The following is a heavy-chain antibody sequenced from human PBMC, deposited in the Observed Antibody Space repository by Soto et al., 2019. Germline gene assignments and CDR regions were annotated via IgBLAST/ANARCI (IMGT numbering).Heavy chain of an antibody. CDR3: ARDEDSFIFDY. Sequence: GGSLRLSCAASGFTFSSYGMHWVRQAPGKGLEWVAVIWYDGSNKYYADSVKGRFTISRDNSKNTLYLQMNSLRAEDTAVYYCARDEDSFIFDYWGQGTLVTVSS. J-gene: IGHJ4*02. V-gene: IGHV3-33*01. CDR1: GFTFSSYG. D-gene: IGHD6-6*01. CDR2: IWYDGSNK.